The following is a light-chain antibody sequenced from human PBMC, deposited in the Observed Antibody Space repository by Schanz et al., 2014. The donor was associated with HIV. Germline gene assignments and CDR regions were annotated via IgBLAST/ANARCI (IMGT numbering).Light chain of an antibody. Sequence: EMVMTQSPATLSASPGERATLSCRASQSIGSNLAWYQQKPGQAPRLLIYGASTRATGIPARFRGSGSGTDFTLTISSLEPEDFAVYYCQHRSYWGLTFGGGTKVEIK. CDR3: QHRSYWGLT. CDR1: QSIGSN. CDR2: GAS. J-gene: IGKJ4*01. V-gene: IGKV3-11*01.